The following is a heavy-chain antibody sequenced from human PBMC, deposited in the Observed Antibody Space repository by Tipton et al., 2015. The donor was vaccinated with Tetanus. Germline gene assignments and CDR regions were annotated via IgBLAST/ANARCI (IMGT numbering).Heavy chain of an antibody. J-gene: IGHJ4*02. CDR1: GGPICGGTFY. CDR3: ARHQSGYFTPFDY. CDR2: IYESGDT. V-gene: IGHV4-39*01. Sequence: TLSLTCTVSGGPICGGTFYWGWIRQPPGKGLEWIGSIYESGDTYYIPSLKSRVTISVDTSKYQFSLNLNSMAAADTGVYYCARHQSGYFTPFDYWGQGNLVTVSS. D-gene: IGHD3-3*01.